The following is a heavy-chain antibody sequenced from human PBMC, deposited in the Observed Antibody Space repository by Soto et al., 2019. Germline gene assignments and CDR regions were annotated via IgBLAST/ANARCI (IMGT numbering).Heavy chain of an antibody. Sequence: GGSLRLSCAASGFTFSSYAMSWVSQAPGKGLEWVSAISGSGGSTYYADSVKGRFTISRDNSKNTLYLQMNSLRAEDTAVYYCAKDPFIVATTYYYYMDVWGKGTTVTVSS. CDR1: GFTFSSYA. D-gene: IGHD5-12*01. CDR2: ISGSGGST. V-gene: IGHV3-23*01. J-gene: IGHJ6*03. CDR3: AKDPFIVATTYYYYMDV.